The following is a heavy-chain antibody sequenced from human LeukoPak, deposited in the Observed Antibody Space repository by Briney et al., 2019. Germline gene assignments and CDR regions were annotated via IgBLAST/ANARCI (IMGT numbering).Heavy chain of an antibody. CDR2: INHSGST. V-gene: IGHV4-4*02. D-gene: IGHD3-10*01. CDR3: ARDPRRGLGDYYMDV. Sequence: SETLSLTCAVSGGSISSSSWWRWVRQPPGKGLEWIGEINHSGSTNYNPSLKSRVTISVDTSKNQFSLKLSSVTAADTAVYYCARDPRRGLGDYYMDVWGKGTTVTISS. CDR1: GGSISSSSW. J-gene: IGHJ6*03.